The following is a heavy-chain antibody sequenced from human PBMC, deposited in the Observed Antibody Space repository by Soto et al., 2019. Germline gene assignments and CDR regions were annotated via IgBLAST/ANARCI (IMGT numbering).Heavy chain of an antibody. CDR2: VSMPGGRI. V-gene: IGHV3-64D*06. CDR3: LTGRGGANYDFLD. J-gene: IGHJ4*02. Sequence: GGSLRLSCSASGFPCSSLSMHWVRQSPGKRVEYVSHVSMPGGRIYYPDFVKSRFTISGDNPKNMLSRQRSSRRPDDTAVYDWLTGRGGANYDFLDWGQGPQVTVS. D-gene: IGHD2-21*01. CDR1: GFPCSSLS.